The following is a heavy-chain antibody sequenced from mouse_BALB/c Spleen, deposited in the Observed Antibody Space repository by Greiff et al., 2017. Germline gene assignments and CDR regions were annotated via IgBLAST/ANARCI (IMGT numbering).Heavy chain of an antibody. Sequence: VKLQESGPQLVRPWASVKISCKASGYSFTSYWMHWVKQRPGQGLEWIGMIDPSDSETRLNQKFKDKATLTVDKSSSTAYMQLSSPTSEDSAVYYCARESRYDEGGFAMDYWGQGTSVTVSS. CDR1: GYSFTSYW. J-gene: IGHJ4*01. CDR2: IDPSDSET. CDR3: ARESRYDEGGFAMDY. V-gene: IGHV1S126*01. D-gene: IGHD2-14*01.